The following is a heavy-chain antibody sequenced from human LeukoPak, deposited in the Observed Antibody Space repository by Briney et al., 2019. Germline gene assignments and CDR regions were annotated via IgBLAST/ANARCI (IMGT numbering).Heavy chain of an antibody. CDR2: IYYSGST. V-gene: IGHV4-59*01. CDR3: ARVEGRSGQGFEFDL. CDR1: GGSISSYY. Sequence: SETLSLTCTVSGGSISSYYWSWIRQAPGEGLEWIGYIYYSGSTNYNASLKSRVTISVDTSKNQFSLKLSSVTAADTAVYYCARVEGRSGQGFEFDLWGRGTLVTVSS. J-gene: IGHJ2*01. D-gene: IGHD6-19*01.